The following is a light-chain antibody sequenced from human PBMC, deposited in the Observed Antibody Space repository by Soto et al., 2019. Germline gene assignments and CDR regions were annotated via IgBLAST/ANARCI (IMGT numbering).Light chain of an antibody. Sequence: EIVLTQSPATLSLSPGERATLSCRASQSVSSYLAWYQQKPGQAPRLLIYDASNRATGIPARFSGSGSGTDFTLTINSLEPEDFAVYYCQQRSNWPSITFGQGTRLEN. V-gene: IGKV3-11*01. CDR2: DAS. CDR1: QSVSSY. CDR3: QQRSNWPSIT. J-gene: IGKJ5*01.